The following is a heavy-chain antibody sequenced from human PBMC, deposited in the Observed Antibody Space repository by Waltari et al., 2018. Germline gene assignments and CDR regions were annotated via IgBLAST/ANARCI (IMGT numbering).Heavy chain of an antibody. CDR2: ISGSGGST. J-gene: IGHJ3*02. Sequence: EVQLLESGGGLVQPGGSLRLSCAASGFTFSSYAMSWVRQAPGKGLEWVSAISGSGGSTYYADSVKGRFTISRDNSKNTLYLQMNSLRAEDTAVYYCAKDLRVHDYIWGSYRSDAFDIWGQGTMVTVSS. CDR1: GFTFSSYA. CDR3: AKDLRVHDYIWGSYRSDAFDI. D-gene: IGHD3-16*02. V-gene: IGHV3-23*01.